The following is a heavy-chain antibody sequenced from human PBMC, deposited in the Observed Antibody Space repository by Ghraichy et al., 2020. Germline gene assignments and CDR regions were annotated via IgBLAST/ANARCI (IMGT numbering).Heavy chain of an antibody. V-gene: IGHV3-49*03. CDR1: GFTFGDYA. CDR2: IKSKAYGGTT. J-gene: IGHJ4*02. Sequence: GGSLRLSCTTSGFTFGDYAMSWFRQAPGKGLEWVSFIKSKAYGGTTEDAASVKGRFTISRDDSKSIAYLQMNSLKTEDTAVYYCTRVGISAAGFILGLGDYWGQGTLVTVSS. D-gene: IGHD6-13*01. CDR3: TRVGISAAGFILGLGDY.